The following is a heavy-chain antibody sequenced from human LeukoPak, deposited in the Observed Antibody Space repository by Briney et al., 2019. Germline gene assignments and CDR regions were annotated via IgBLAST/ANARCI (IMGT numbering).Heavy chain of an antibody. CDR3: ARGGRYGDYYYYYYMDV. D-gene: IGHD4/OR15-4a*01. Sequence: ASVKVSCKASGYTFTGYYMHWVRQAPGQGLEWMGWINPNSGGTNYAQKFQGRVTMTRDTSISTAYMELSRLRSDDTAVYYCARGGRYGDYYYYYYMDVWGKGTTVTVSS. CDR2: INPNSGGT. J-gene: IGHJ6*03. V-gene: IGHV1-2*02. CDR1: GYTFTGYY.